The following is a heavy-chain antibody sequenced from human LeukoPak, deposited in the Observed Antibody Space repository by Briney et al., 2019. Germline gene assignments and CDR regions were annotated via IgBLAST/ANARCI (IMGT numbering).Heavy chain of an antibody. Sequence: SETLSLTCTVSGGSISSYYWSWIRQPPGKGLEWIGYIYTSGSTNYNPSLKSRVTISVDTSKNQFSLKLSSVTAADTAVYYCARDDWQQLGIDPWGQGTLVTVSS. V-gene: IGHV4-4*09. CDR1: GGSISSYY. CDR3: ARDDWQQLGIDP. D-gene: IGHD6-13*01. CDR2: IYTSGST. J-gene: IGHJ5*02.